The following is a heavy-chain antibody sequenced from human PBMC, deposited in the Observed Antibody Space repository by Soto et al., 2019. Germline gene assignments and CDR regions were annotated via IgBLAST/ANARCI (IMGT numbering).Heavy chain of an antibody. CDR2: IFWNDDK. CDR1: GFSLSTSGMA. Sequence: QITLKESGPTLVKPTQTLTLTCDFSGFSLSTSGMAVGWVRQPPGKALEWLALIFWNDDKYYNPSLKSRLSITQDTSKNQVVLTLTNMDPVDTATYFCAHSPTYYSDSKGQKAGAFDTWGQGTLVTVS. CDR3: AHSPTYYSDSKGQKAGAFDT. J-gene: IGHJ3*02. D-gene: IGHD3-22*01. V-gene: IGHV2-5*01.